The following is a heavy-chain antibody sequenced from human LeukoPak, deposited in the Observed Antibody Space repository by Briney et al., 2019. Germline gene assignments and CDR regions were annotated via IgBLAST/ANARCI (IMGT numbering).Heavy chain of an antibody. Sequence: GGSLRLSCAASGFTFTNHAVSWVRQAPGKGLEWVSAEGSAGGTYYADSVRGRFTTSRDNYENTLSLQMNSLRVEDTAVYYCASRTWTGAGYYAFDIWGQGTMVTVSS. J-gene: IGHJ3*02. D-gene: IGHD3/OR15-3a*01. V-gene: IGHV3-23*01. CDR3: ASRTWTGAGYYAFDI. CDR1: GFTFTNHA. CDR2: EGSAGGT.